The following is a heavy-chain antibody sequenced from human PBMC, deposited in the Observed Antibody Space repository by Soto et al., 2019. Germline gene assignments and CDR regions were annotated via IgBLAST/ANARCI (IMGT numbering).Heavy chain of an antibody. CDR3: ARDDYVWGRYRPFDY. CDR1: GFTFSSYE. D-gene: IGHD3-16*02. J-gene: IGHJ4*02. CDR2: ISSSGSTI. Sequence: EVQLVESGGGLVQPGGSLRLSCAASGFTFSSYEMNWVRQAPGKGLEWVSYISSSGSTIYYADSVKGRFTISRDNAKNSLYLQMNSLRAEDTAVYYCARDDYVWGRYRPFDYWCQGTLVTVSS. V-gene: IGHV3-48*03.